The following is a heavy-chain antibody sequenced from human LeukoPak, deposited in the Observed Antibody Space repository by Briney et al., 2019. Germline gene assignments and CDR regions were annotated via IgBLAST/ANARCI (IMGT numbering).Heavy chain of an antibody. V-gene: IGHV4-4*02. J-gene: IGHJ3*02. CDR1: GDSINSLDL. Sequence: SGTLSLTCTVSGDSINSLDLWSWVRQPPGKGLEWIGEIYHSGSTNYNPYLKSRVTISVDKSKNQFSLKLSSVTAADTAVYYCARRPRIGAFDIWGQGTMVTVSS. D-gene: IGHD1-14*01. CDR2: IYHSGST. CDR3: ARRPRIGAFDI.